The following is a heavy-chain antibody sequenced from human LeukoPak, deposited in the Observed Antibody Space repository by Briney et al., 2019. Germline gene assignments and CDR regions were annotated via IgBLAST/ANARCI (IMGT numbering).Heavy chain of an antibody. CDR1: GFTFSSYE. J-gene: IGHJ4*02. CDR3: ASSSWYALDY. D-gene: IGHD6-13*01. Sequence: GSLRLSCAASGFTFSSYEMNWVRQAPGKGLEWISYISSSGSTMYYADSVKGRFTISRDNAKNSLYLQMNSLRAEDTAIYYCASSSWYALDYWGQGTLVTVSS. V-gene: IGHV3-48*03. CDR2: ISSSGSTM.